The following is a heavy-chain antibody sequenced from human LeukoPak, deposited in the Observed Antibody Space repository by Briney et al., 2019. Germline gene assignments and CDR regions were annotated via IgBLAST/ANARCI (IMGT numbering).Heavy chain of an antibody. CDR1: GFTFSSYG. CDR3: AKDRGYSKYNWFDP. J-gene: IGHJ5*02. Sequence: GGSLRLPCAASGFTFSSYGMHWVRQAPGKGLEWVAFIRYDGSNKYYADSVKGRFTISRDNSKNTLYLQMNSLRAEDTAVYYCAKDRGYSKYNWFDPWGQGTLVTVSS. CDR2: IRYDGSNK. V-gene: IGHV3-30*02. D-gene: IGHD6-13*01.